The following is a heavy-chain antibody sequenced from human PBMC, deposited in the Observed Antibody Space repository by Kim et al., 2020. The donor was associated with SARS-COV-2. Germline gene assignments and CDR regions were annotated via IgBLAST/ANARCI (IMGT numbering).Heavy chain of an antibody. CDR2: GTT. V-gene: IGHV3-15*01. CDR3: TTDPTDLDY. Sequence: GTTDYAAPVKGRFTISRDDSKNTLYLQMNSLKTEDTAVYYCTTDPTDLDYWGQGTLVTVSS. J-gene: IGHJ4*02.